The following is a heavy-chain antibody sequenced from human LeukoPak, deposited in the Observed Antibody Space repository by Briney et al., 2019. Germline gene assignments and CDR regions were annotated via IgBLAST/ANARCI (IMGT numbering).Heavy chain of an antibody. CDR2: ISGSGGST. Sequence: PGGSLRLSCRVSGITLSNYGMSWVRQAPGKGLEWVAVISGSGGSTNYADSVKGRFTISRDNPKNTLYLQMTSLRAEDTAVYFCAKRGVVIRVILVGFHKEAYYFDSWGQGALVTVSS. D-gene: IGHD3-22*01. CDR1: GITLSNYG. CDR3: AKRGVVIRVILVGFHKEAYYFDS. J-gene: IGHJ4*02. V-gene: IGHV3-23*01.